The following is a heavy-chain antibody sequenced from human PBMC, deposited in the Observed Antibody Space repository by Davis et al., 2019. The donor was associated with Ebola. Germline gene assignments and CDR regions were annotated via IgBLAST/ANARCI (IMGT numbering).Heavy chain of an antibody. CDR3: AATRCSSTSCYVWWFDP. Sequence: SVKVSCKASGFTFTSSAVQWVRQARGQRLEWIGWIVVGSGNTNYAQKFQERVTITRDMSTSTAYMELSSLSSEDTAVYYCAATRCSSTSCYVWWFDPWGQGTLVTVSS. CDR1: GFTFTSSA. J-gene: IGHJ5*02. CDR2: IVVGSGNT. D-gene: IGHD2-2*01. V-gene: IGHV1-58*01.